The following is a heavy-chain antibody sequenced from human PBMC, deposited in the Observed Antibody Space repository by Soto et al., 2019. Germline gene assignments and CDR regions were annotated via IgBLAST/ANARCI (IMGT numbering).Heavy chain of an antibody. J-gene: IGHJ4*02. D-gene: IGHD3-3*01. CDR3: ARDQYDFWGGYSDTDY. V-gene: IGHV3-21*01. CDR2: ISSSSSYI. CDR1: GFTFSSYS. Sequence: EVQLVESGGGLVKPGGSLRLSCAASGFTFSSYSMNWVRQAPGKGLEWVSSISSSSSYIYYADSVKGRFTISRDNAKNALDLQTNSLRAKDTAVYYCARDQYDFWGGYSDTDYWGQGTLVTVSS.